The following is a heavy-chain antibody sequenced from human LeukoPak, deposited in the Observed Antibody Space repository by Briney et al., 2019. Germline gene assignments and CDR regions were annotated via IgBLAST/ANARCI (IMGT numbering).Heavy chain of an antibody. CDR2: IYTSGST. Sequence: SETLSLTCTVSGGSISSYYWSWIRQPAGKGLEWIGRIYTSGSTNYNPSLKSRVTISVDTSKNQFSLKLSSVTAADTAVYYCASENYYGSGSPKTIPDYYYYMDVWGKGTTVTISS. CDR1: GGSISSYY. J-gene: IGHJ6*03. CDR3: ASENYYGSGSPKTIPDYYYYMDV. D-gene: IGHD3-10*01. V-gene: IGHV4-4*07.